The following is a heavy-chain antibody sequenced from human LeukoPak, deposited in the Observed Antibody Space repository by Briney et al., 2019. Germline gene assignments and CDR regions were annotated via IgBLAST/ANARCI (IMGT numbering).Heavy chain of an antibody. CDR3: ARFKRAGGWSYFDY. D-gene: IGHD6-19*01. V-gene: IGHV4-59*01. Sequence: SETLSLTCTVSGGSIRTYYWSWIRQSPGKGLEWIGYVYHSGSTNYNPSLRSRVTISVDTSKNQFSLKLSSVTAADTAVYYCARFKRAGGWSYFDYWGQGTLVTVSS. CDR2: VYHSGST. J-gene: IGHJ4*02. CDR1: GGSIRTYY.